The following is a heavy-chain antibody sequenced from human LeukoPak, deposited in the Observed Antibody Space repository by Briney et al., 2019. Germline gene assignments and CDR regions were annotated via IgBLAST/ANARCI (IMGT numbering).Heavy chain of an antibody. V-gene: IGHV4-39*01. J-gene: IGHJ4*02. Sequence: PSETLSLTCTVSGGSVSSGFYYWGWIRQPPGKGLEWIGSMYFSGSTHYNPSLKSRVTISVDTSKNQFSLKLTSLTAADTAVYYCANAASYSVDYWGQGTLVTVSS. D-gene: IGHD1-26*01. CDR3: ANAASYSVDY. CDR2: MYFSGST. CDR1: GGSVSSGFYY.